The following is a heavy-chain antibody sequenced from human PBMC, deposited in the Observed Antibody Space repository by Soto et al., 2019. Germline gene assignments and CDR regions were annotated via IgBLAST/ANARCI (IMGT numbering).Heavy chain of an antibody. Sequence: QVPLVESGGGVVQPGRSLRLSCAASGFTCSSYGMHWVRQAQGQGLEWVAVISYDGTNNYYADSVKGRFTISIDNSKSTLDLQMNSLRAEDTAVYYCAGGYGLTYFDYWGQGTLVTVSS. CDR2: ISYDGTNN. CDR1: GFTCSSYG. D-gene: IGHD1-1*01. CDR3: AGGYGLTYFDY. V-gene: IGHV3-30*03. J-gene: IGHJ4*02.